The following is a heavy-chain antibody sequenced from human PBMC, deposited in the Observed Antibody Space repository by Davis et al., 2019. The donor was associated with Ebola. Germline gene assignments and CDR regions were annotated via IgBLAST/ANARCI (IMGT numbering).Heavy chain of an antibody. CDR2: INPSGGST. V-gene: IGHV1-46*01. CDR3: ARRLGVSKETRHDQ. J-gene: IGHJ4*02. CDR1: GYTFTSYY. Sequence: AASVKVSCKASGYTFTSYYMHWVRQAPGQGLEWMGIINPSGGSTSYAQKFQGRVTMTRNTSISTAYMEVSSLRSEDTAVYYCARRLGVSKETRHDQWGQGTLVTVSS. D-gene: IGHD3-10*01.